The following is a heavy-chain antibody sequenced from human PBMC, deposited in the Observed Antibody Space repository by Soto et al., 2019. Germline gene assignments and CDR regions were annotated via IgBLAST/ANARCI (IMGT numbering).Heavy chain of an antibody. D-gene: IGHD2-21*02. CDR1: GGTFSSYT. CDR3: ARSPLSVVTAISWFDP. V-gene: IGHV1-69*02. J-gene: IGHJ5*02. CDR2: IIPFLGIA. Sequence: QVQLVQSGAEVKKPGSSVKVSCKASGGTFSSYTISWVRQAPGQGLEWMGRIIPFLGIANYAQKFQGRVKITADKSTSPAYMELSSLGSEDTAVYYCARSPLSVVTAISWFDPWGQGTLVTVSS.